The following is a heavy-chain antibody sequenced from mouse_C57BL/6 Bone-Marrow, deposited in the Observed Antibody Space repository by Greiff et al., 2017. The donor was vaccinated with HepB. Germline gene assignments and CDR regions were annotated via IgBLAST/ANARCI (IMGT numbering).Heavy chain of an antibody. Sequence: VQLQQPGAELVKPGASVKLSCKASGYTFTSYWMHWVKQRPGRGLEWIGRIDPEDGDTEYAPKFQGKATMTADTSSNTAYLQLSSLTSEDTAVYYCTTYYYGSSHWYFDVWGTGTTVTVSS. J-gene: IGHJ1*03. CDR3: TTYYYGSSHWYFDV. D-gene: IGHD1-1*01. V-gene: IGHV14-1*01. CDR1: GYTFTSYW. CDR2: IDPEDGDT.